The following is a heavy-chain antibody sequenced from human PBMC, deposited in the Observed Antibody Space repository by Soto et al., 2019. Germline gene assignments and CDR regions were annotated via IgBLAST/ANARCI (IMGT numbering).Heavy chain of an antibody. CDR3: ARDHGSGSYYLPAGFDP. V-gene: IGHV4-30-4*01. CDR2: IYYSGST. J-gene: IGHJ5*02. D-gene: IGHD3-10*01. Sequence: SSETLSLTCTVSGGSISSGDYYWSWIRQPPGKGLEWIGYIYYSGSTYYNPSLKSRVTISVDTSKNQFSLKLSSVTAADTAVYYCARDHGSGSYYLPAGFDPWGQGTLVTVSS. CDR1: GGSISSGDYY.